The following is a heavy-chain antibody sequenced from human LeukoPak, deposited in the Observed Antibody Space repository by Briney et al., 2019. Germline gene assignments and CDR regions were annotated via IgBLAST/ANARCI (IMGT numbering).Heavy chain of an antibody. Sequence: PGGSLRLSCAASGFTFSSYWLSWVRPAPGKGLQWVANINQDGSEKYYVDSVKGRFTISRDNAKNSLYLQMKSLRTEDTAVYYCARDRGAYCGGDCYLGFDYWGRGTLVTVSS. CDR1: GFTFSSYW. J-gene: IGHJ4*01. CDR2: INQDGSEK. CDR3: ARDRGAYCGGDCYLGFDY. D-gene: IGHD2-21*02. V-gene: IGHV3-7*01.